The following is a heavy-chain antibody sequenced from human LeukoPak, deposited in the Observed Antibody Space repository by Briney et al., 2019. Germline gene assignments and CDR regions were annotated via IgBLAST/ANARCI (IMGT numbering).Heavy chain of an antibody. D-gene: IGHD3-22*01. CDR1: GFIFEDYT. Sequence: GGSLRLSCAASGFIFEDYTMHWDRHVPGKTLEWVSLVNWHGTTYYADSLKGRFTISRDNSKNSLYLQMDSLRTEDTAFYYCAKDLTYESSGSVIDNWGLGTLVTVSS. V-gene: IGHV3-43*01. CDR2: VNWHGTT. CDR3: AKDLTYESSGSVIDN. J-gene: IGHJ4*02.